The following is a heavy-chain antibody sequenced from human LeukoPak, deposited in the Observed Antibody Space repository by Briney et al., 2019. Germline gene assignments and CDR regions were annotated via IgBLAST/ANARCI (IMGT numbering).Heavy chain of an antibody. CDR3: ARGVCTSSSCYAGDYGMDV. J-gene: IGHJ6*02. CDR1: GGSMSSYY. Sequence: SETLSLTCTVSGGSMSSYYWSWIRQPPGKGLEGSGYNFYSGSTNYTPSLKSRVTISLDTSKSQFSLKVTSVTAADTAVYYCARGVCTSSSCYAGDYGMDVWGQGTTVTVSS. D-gene: IGHD2-2*01. CDR2: NFYSGST. V-gene: IGHV4-59*08.